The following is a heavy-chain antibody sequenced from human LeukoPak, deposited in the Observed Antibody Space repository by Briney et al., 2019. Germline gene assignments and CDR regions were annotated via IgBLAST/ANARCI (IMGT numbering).Heavy chain of an antibody. D-gene: IGHD2-21*01. Sequence: GGSLRLSCAASGFTFSSYSMNWVHQAPGKGLEWVSTITSGSRTYHADSVKGRFTVSRDNSKNTLFLQMNSLRVEDTAVYFCAAKVGGDYYDYWGQGTLVTVSS. CDR2: ITSGSRT. CDR3: AAKVGGDYYDY. CDR1: GFTFSSYS. V-gene: IGHV3-23*01. J-gene: IGHJ4*02.